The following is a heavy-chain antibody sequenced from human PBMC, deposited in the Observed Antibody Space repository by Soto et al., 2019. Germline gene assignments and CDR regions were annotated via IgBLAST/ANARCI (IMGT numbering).Heavy chain of an antibody. CDR3: VPGSSDAGGEDC. CDR2: ISESGDTT. V-gene: IGHV3-23*01. D-gene: IGHD3-10*01. Sequence: EVQLLQSGGGLVQPGGSLRLSCEASGVTFIHDAMTWVRQAPGKGLEWVSSISESGDTTYYADSVKGRFTISRDNPKNTVILQMNSQRDDDTAVYYCVPGSSDAGGEDCWGQGTLVTVSS. CDR1: GVTFIHDA. J-gene: IGHJ4*02.